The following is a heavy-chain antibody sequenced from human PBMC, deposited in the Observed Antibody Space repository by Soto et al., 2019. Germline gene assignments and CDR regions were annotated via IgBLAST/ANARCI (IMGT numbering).Heavy chain of an antibody. CDR3: ARGVTMVRGANYYYYYGMDV. D-gene: IGHD3-10*01. CDR1: GFTFSSYG. CDR2: IWYDGSNK. V-gene: IGHV3-33*01. Sequence: SLRLSCAASGFTFSSYGMHWVRQAPGKGLEWVAVIWYDGSNKYYADSVKGRFTISRDNSKNTLYLQMNSLRAEDTAVYYCARGVTMVRGANYYYYYGMDVWGQGTTVTVSS. J-gene: IGHJ6*02.